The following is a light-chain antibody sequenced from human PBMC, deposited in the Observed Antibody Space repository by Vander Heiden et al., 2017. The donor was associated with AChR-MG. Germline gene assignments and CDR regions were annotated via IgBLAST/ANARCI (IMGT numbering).Light chain of an antibody. CDR2: DAS. CDR3: QQLSNWPPIT. V-gene: IGKV3-11*01. J-gene: IGKJ5*01. Sequence: IVFTQSPATLSLSPGEGAALSCRASQSVSSYLAWYQQKPGQAPRLLIYDASNRATGIPARFSGSGSGTDFTLTISSLEPEDFAVYYCQQLSNWPPITFGQGTRLEIK. CDR1: QSVSSY.